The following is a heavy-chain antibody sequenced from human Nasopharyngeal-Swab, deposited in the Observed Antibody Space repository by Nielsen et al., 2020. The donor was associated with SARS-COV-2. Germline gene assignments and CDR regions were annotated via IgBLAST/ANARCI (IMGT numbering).Heavy chain of an antibody. CDR2: IYWHDEG. V-gene: IGHV2-5*04. D-gene: IGHD6-25*01. CDR1: GFPLSTRGVG. J-gene: IGHJ5*02. CDR3: VRAGDSSVVRFDP. Sequence: SGPTLAKPPQTLTLTRPLYGFPLSTRGVGVGWTRQPPGKALEWHALIYWHDEGRYRPSLKNRLTISKATSKNQVVLTMTNVDPVDTGPYYCVRAGDSSVVRFDPWGQGTLVTVSS.